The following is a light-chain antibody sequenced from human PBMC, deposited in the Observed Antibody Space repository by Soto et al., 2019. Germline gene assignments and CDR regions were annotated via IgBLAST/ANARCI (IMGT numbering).Light chain of an antibody. V-gene: IGLV2-14*01. J-gene: IGLJ2*01. CDR1: SSDVGGYKY. CDR3: ASYTITHIPVI. CDR2: EVS. Sequence: QSALTQPASVSGSPGQSITISCTGTSSDVGGYKYVSWYQQHPDKAPKLIIFEVSNRPSGISSRFSGSKSGNTASLTISGRQAEEEADYYCASYTITHIPVIFGGGTQLTVL.